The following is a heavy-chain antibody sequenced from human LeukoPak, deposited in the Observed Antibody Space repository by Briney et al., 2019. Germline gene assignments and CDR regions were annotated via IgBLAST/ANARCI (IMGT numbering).Heavy chain of an antibody. V-gene: IGHV1-2*02. CDR2: INPESGAT. J-gene: IGHJ4*02. Sequence: ASVKVSCGASRYTFTAKYIYWVRQAPGQGLEWMGWINPESGATKYAQKFQGRVSMTRDTSMSAAYMELSSLGSDDTAVYYSARDKGKYGGNDYICDYWGQGTLVTVSS. CDR3: ARDKGKYGGNDYICDY. D-gene: IGHD5-12*01. CDR1: RYTFTAKY.